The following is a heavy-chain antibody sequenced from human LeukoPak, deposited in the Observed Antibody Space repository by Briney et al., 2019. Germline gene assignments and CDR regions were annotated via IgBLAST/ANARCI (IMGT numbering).Heavy chain of an antibody. CDR2: IIPILGIA. J-gene: IGHJ5*01. CDR1: GGAFSSYA. CDR3: ARASNYYDSSGYYSLLGS. V-gene: IGHV1-69*04. Sequence: EASVKVSCKASGGAFSSYAISWVRQAPGQGLEWMGRIIPILGIANYAQKFQGRVTITADKSTSTAYMELSSLRSEDTAVYYCARASNYYDSSGYYSLLGSWGQGTLVTVSS. D-gene: IGHD3-22*01.